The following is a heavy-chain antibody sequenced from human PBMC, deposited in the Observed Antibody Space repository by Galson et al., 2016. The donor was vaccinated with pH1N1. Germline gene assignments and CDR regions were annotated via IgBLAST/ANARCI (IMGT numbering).Heavy chain of an antibody. J-gene: IGHJ6*03. CDR3: ARHQNTVVTPGNYYQYMDV. CDR2: IHPGDSDT. Sequence: QSGAEVKKPGESLKISCKGSGYSFTSYWIGWVRQMPGKGLEWMGIIHPGDSDTRYSPSFQGQVTISADQSNSTAYLQWSSLQASDTAMYYCARHQNTVVTPGNYYQYMDVWGKGTTVTVSS. CDR1: GYSFTSYW. D-gene: IGHD4-23*01. V-gene: IGHV5-51*01.